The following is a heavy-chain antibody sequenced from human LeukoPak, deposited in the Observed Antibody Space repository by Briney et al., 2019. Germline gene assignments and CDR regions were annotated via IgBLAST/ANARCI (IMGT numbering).Heavy chain of an antibody. CDR3: ARRKVYANNWFDP. CDR2: ISTDGSNK. D-gene: IGHD2-8*01. V-gene: IGHV3-30*03. CDR1: GFTFSYYG. Sequence: GGSLRLSCAASGFTFSYYGLHWVRQAPGKGLEWVALISTDGSNKNYADSVKGRFTISRDNSKNTLYLQMNSLRAEDTAVYYCARRKVYANNWFDPWGQGTLVTVSS. J-gene: IGHJ5*02.